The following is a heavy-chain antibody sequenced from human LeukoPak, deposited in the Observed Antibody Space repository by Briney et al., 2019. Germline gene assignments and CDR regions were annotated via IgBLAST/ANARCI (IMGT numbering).Heavy chain of an antibody. CDR1: GYTFTSYG. D-gene: IGHD6-13*01. CDR2: ISVYNGNT. J-gene: IGHJ5*02. Sequence: ASVKVSCKASGYTFTSYGISWVRQAPGQGLEWMGWISVYNGNTNYAQKLQGRVTMTTDTSTSTAYMELRSLRSDDTAVYYCARGRSAAAEIKDNWFDPWGQGTLVTVSS. CDR3: ARGRSAAAEIKDNWFDP. V-gene: IGHV1-18*01.